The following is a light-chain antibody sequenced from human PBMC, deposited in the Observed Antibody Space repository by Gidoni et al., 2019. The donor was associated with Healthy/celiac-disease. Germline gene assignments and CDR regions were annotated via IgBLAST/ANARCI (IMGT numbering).Light chain of an antibody. V-gene: IGLV1-40*01. CDR1: SSTIGAGYD. CDR2: GNS. CDR3: QSYDSSLSGWV. Sequence: HSVLTQPPSVSAAPGQRVTISCTGSSSTIGAGYDVHWYQQLPGTAPKLLIYGNSNRPSGVPDRFSGSKSGTSASLAITGLQAEDEADYYCQSYDSSLSGWVFGGGTKLTVL. J-gene: IGLJ3*02.